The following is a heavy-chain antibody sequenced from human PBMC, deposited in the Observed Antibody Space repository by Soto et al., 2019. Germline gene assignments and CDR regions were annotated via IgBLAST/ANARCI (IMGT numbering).Heavy chain of an antibody. V-gene: IGHV4-31*03. J-gene: IGHJ6*02. D-gene: IGHD2-2*01. Sequence: SETLSLTCTVSGGSISSGGYYWSRIRQHPGKGLEWIGYIYYSGSTYYNPSLKSRVTISVDTSKNQFSLKLSSVTAADTAVYYCATFPRIKVTADQPEYYYYGMDVWGQGTTVNFSS. CDR2: IYYSGST. CDR3: ATFPRIKVTADQPEYYYYGMDV. CDR1: GGSISSGGYY.